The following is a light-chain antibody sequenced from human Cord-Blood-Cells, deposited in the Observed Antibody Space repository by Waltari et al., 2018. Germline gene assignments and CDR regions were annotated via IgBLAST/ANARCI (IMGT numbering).Light chain of an antibody. V-gene: IGLV2-14*03. Sequence: QSALTQPASVSGSPGQSITISCTGTRSYVGGYNSVSRYQQHPGNAPKLMIYDVSNRPSGVSNRFSGSKSGNTASLTISGLQAEDEADYYCSSYTSSSTLYVFGTGTKVTVL. CDR2: DVS. CDR3: SSYTSSSTLYV. J-gene: IGLJ1*01. CDR1: RSYVGGYNS.